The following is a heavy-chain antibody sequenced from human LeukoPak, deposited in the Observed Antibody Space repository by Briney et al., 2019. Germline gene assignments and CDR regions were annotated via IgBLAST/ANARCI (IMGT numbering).Heavy chain of an antibody. Sequence: ASVKVSCKAXGXXXXSYDINWVRQATGQGLEWMGWMNPNSGNTGYAQKFQGRLNMTRNTSISTAYMELSSLRSEDTAVYYCARRVGSGWPVQHWGQGTLVTVSS. CDR1: GXXXXSYD. J-gene: IGHJ1*01. D-gene: IGHD6-19*01. CDR2: MNPNSGNT. V-gene: IGHV1-8*01. CDR3: ARRVGSGWPVQH.